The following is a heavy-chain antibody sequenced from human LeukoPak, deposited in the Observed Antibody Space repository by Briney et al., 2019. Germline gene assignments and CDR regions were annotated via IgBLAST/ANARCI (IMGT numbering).Heavy chain of an antibody. J-gene: IGHJ6*03. Sequence: PGGSLRLSCAASGFTFSSYWMHWVRQAPGKGLVWVSRINSDGSSTSYADSVKGRFTISRDDAKNSLYLQMNSLRAEDTALYYCARAQRGDYMDVWGKGTTVTISS. CDR3: ARAQRGDYMDV. D-gene: IGHD6-25*01. CDR2: INSDGSST. CDR1: GFTFSSYW. V-gene: IGHV3-74*01.